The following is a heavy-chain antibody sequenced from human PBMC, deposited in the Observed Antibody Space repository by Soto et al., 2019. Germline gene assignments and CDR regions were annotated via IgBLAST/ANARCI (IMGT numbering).Heavy chain of an antibody. CDR2: ISYDGSNK. Sequence: QVHLVESGGGVVQPGRSLRLSCVASGFTFSRYAMHWVRQAPGKGLEWVAVISYDGSNKYYADSVKGRYSISRDNSKNPLYLQMSSLRADDMAVYYWATEMQQLVDCLDYWGQGPLVTVSS. CDR1: GFTFSRYA. CDR3: ATEMQQLVDCLDY. V-gene: IGHV3-30-3*01. J-gene: IGHJ4*02. D-gene: IGHD6-13*01.